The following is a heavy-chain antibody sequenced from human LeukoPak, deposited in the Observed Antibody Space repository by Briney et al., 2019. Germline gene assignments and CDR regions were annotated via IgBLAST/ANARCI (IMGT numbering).Heavy chain of an antibody. J-gene: IGHJ4*02. CDR1: GFTFSTYA. Sequence: SGGSLRLSCAASGFTFSTYAMSWVRQAPGKGLEWVSGISSGGGSTFYADSVKGRFTISRDNSKNTLYLQMNSLRAEDTAVYYCARDGTTTTMTSEPYWGQGTLVTVSS. D-gene: IGHD4-17*01. CDR3: ARDGTTTTMTSEPY. CDR2: ISSGGGST. V-gene: IGHV3-23*01.